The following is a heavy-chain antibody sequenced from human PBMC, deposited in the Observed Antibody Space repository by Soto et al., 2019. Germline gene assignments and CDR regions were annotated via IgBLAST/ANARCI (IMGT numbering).Heavy chain of an antibody. J-gene: IGHJ6*02. CDR3: AKTEARYYYYYGMDV. CDR1: GFTFSSYG. CDR2: ISYDGSNK. V-gene: IGHV3-30*18. Sequence: QVQLVESGGGVVQPGRSLRLSCAASGFTFSSYGMHWVRQAPGKGLEWVAVISYDGSNKYYADSVKGRITISRDNSKNTLYLQMNSLRAEDTAVYYGAKTEARYYYYYGMDVWGQGTTVTVSS.